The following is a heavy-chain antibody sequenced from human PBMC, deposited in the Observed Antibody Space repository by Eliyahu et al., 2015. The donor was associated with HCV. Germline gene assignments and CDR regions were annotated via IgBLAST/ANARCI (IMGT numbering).Heavy chain of an antibody. Sequence: EVQLLESGGGXVQPGGSLRLSCAXSGFTFXYXAMSWVRQAPGKGLEWVSAISGSGDNTYNADSVKGRFTISRDNSKNTLSLQMDSLTAEDTAMYFCARTRTLSESGSFYKGWFDPWGQGTLVTVSS. CDR3: ARTRTLSESGSFYKGWFDP. CDR2: ISGSGDNT. CDR1: GFTFXYXA. D-gene: IGHD3-10*01. V-gene: IGHV3-23*01. J-gene: IGHJ5*02.